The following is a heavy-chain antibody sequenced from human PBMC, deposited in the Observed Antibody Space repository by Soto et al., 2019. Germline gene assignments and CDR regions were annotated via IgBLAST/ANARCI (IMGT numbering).Heavy chain of an antibody. CDR3: AKDRRAGGNYGFYSDF. CDR2: SSATGPGT. CDR1: GFTFSSYG. V-gene: IGHV3-23*01. Sequence: EVQLLESGGGLVQPGGSLRLSCAASGFTFSSYGMTWVRQAPGKGLEWVSFSSATGPGTYYADSVKGRFTISRDNSKNTLYLQMTSLSADDTAVYYCAKDRRAGGNYGFYSDFWGQGALVIVSS. J-gene: IGHJ4*02. D-gene: IGHD1-7*01.